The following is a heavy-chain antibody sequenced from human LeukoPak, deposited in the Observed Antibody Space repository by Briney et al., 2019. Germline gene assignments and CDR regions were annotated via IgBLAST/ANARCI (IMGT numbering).Heavy chain of an antibody. D-gene: IGHD3-16*01. J-gene: IGHJ6*03. CDR1: DYSITMYY. CDR2: VDHTGST. CDR3: ARETSQKGAHYMDV. V-gene: IGHV4-59*01. Sequence: SETLSLTCSVSDYSITMYYLTWIRQPPGKGLEWIGYVDHTGSTNFNPSLNDRLIISTNTTKNLFSLRLRSVTAADTAVYYCARETSQKGAHYMDVWGKGTTVTISS.